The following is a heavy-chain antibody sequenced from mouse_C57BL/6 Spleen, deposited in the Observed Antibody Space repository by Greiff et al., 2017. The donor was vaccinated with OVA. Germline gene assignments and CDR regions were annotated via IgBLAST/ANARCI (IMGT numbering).Heavy chain of an antibody. J-gene: IGHJ1*03. CDR1: GYSFNGYF. D-gene: IGHD2-4*01. CDR3: ARYYDYGNFDV. V-gene: IGHV1-20*01. Sequence: EVQLQQSGPELVKPGDSVKISCKASGYSFNGYFMNWVMQSHGKSLEWIGRINPYNGDTFYNQKFKGKATLTVDKSSSTAHMELRSLTSEDSAVYYCARYYDYGNFDVWGTGTTVTVSS. CDR2: INPYNGDT.